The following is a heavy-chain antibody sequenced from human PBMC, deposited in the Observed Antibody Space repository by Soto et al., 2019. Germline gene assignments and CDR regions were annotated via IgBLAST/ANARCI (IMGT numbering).Heavy chain of an antibody. D-gene: IGHD3-3*01. V-gene: IGHV1-3*01. CDR2: INAGNGNT. Sequence: ASVKVSCKASGYTFTSYAMHWVRQAPGQRLEWMGWINAGNGNTKYSQKFQGRVTITRDTSASTAYMELSSLRSEDTAVYYCARGGITIFGVVTKGPYYYYGMDVWGQGTTVTVSS. J-gene: IGHJ6*02. CDR3: ARGGITIFGVVTKGPYYYYGMDV. CDR1: GYTFTSYA.